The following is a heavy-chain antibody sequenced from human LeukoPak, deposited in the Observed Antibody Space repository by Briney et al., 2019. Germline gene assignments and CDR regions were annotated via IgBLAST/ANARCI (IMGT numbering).Heavy chain of an antibody. V-gene: IGHV3-48*01. CDR2: ISSSSSTI. CDR3: AREAEYLRFLEWLPIDAFDI. D-gene: IGHD3-3*01. CDR1: GFTFSSYS. Sequence: GGSLRLSCAASGFTFSSYSMTWVRQAPGKGLEWVSYISSSSSTIYYADSVKGRFTISRDNAKNSLYLQMNSLRAEDTAVYYCAREAEYLRFLEWLPIDAFDIWGQGTMVTVSS. J-gene: IGHJ3*02.